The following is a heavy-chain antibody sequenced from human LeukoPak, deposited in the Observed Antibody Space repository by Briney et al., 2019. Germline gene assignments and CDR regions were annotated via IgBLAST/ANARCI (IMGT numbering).Heavy chain of an antibody. Sequence: SETLSLTCTVSGGSISSSYWSWIRQPPGKGLEWIGYIYYSGSANYNPSLKSRVTISVDTSKNQVSLKLSSVNAADTAMYYCAGDGGNEAFDYWGQGTLVTVSS. J-gene: IGHJ4*02. V-gene: IGHV4-59*01. CDR1: GGSISSSY. CDR2: IYYSGSA. CDR3: AGDGGNEAFDY. D-gene: IGHD4-23*01.